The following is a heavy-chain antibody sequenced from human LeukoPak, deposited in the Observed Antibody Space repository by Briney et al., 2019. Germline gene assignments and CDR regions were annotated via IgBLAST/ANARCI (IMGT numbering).Heavy chain of an antibody. Sequence: ASVKVSCKASGHTFTSYAMNWVRQAPGQGLEWMGWINTNTGNPTYAQGFTGRFVFSLDTSVSTAYLQISSLKAEDTAVYYCARVSAPGSGSYYYYYYGMDVWGQGTTVTVSS. V-gene: IGHV7-4-1*02. J-gene: IGHJ6*02. CDR1: GHTFTSYA. D-gene: IGHD3-10*01. CDR2: INTNTGNP. CDR3: ARVSAPGSGSYYYYYYGMDV.